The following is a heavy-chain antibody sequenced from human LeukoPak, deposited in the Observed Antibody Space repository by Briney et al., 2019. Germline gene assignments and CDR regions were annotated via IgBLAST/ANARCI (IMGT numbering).Heavy chain of an antibody. V-gene: IGHV4-39*01. J-gene: IGHJ4*02. Sequence: PSETLSLTCTVSGGSISSSSYYWGWIRQPPGKGLEWIGSIYYSGSTYYNPSLKSRVTISVDTSKNQFSLKLSSVTAADTAVYYCARSNSRGYGGAVDYWGQGTLVTVSS. D-gene: IGHD4-23*01. CDR1: GGSISSSSYY. CDR2: IYYSGST. CDR3: ARSNSRGYGGAVDY.